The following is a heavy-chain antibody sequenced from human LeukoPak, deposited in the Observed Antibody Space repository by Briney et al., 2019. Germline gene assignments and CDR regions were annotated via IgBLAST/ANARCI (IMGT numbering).Heavy chain of an antibody. CDR1: GYTFTSYY. CDR2: INPGGGGT. D-gene: IGHD3-22*01. J-gene: IGHJ1*01. Sequence: ASVKVSCKASGYTFTSYYMHWVRQAPGQGLEWMGIINPGGGGTSYAQKFQGRVTMTRDTSISTAYMELSRLRSDDTAVYYCARDGVGYYDSSGYYYFQHWGQGTLVTVSS. V-gene: IGHV1-46*01. CDR3: ARDGVGYYDSSGYYYFQH.